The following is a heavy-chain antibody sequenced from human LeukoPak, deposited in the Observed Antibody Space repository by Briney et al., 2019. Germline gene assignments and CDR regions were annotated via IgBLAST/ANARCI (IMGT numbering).Heavy chain of an antibody. CDR1: GFSFNNYA. CDR2: ISGSGGNT. J-gene: IGHJ4*02. V-gene: IGHV3-23*01. Sequence: PGGSLRLSCAASGFSFNNYAMSWFRQAPGKGLEWVSEISGSGGNTDYADSVKGRFTISRDNSRDTLYLQMNSLRADDTAIYYRANKWGSAFDYWGQGTLVTVSS. D-gene: IGHD7-27*01. CDR3: ANKWGSAFDY.